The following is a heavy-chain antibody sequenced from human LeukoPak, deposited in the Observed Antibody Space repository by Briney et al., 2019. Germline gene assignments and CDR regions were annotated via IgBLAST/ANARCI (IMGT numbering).Heavy chain of an antibody. CDR2: ISTNGGGT. CDR1: GFTFSTYA. D-gene: IGHD2-15*01. Sequence: GGSLRLSCAASGFTFSTYAMHWVRQTPGKGLEYVSAISTNGGGTYYANSVKGRFTISRDNSKNTLYLQMGSLRAEDMAVYYCARYCSGVSCYSGYDYWGQGTLVTVSS. V-gene: IGHV3-64*01. CDR3: ARYCSGVSCYSGYDY. J-gene: IGHJ4*02.